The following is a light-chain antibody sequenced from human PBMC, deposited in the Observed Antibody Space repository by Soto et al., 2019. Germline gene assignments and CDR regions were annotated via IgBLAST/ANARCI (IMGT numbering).Light chain of an antibody. CDR2: DVS. Sequence: QSALTQPASVSGSPGQSITISCTGTSSDVGGYNYVSWYQQHPGKAPKLMIYDVSNRPSGVSNRFSGSKSGNTASLTISGLQAEHEADYYCSSYTSRSSYVLGTGTKLTVL. V-gene: IGLV2-14*01. J-gene: IGLJ1*01. CDR3: SSYTSRSSYV. CDR1: SSDVGGYNY.